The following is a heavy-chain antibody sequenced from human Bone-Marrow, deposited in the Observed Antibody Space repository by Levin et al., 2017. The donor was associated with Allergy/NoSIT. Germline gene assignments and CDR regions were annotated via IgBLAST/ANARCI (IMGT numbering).Heavy chain of an antibody. J-gene: IGHJ6*02. V-gene: IGHV3-23*01. Sequence: GESLKISCAASGLTFSSYAMSWVRQAPGKGLEWVSAISGSGGSTYYADSVKGRFTISRDNTKNTLYLQMNSLRAQDTAVYFCAKVNYYDSSGSQYYNYYGMDVWGQGTRVTVSS. CDR3: AKVNYYDSSGSQYYNYYGMDV. D-gene: IGHD3-22*01. CDR1: GLTFSSYA. CDR2: ISGSGGST.